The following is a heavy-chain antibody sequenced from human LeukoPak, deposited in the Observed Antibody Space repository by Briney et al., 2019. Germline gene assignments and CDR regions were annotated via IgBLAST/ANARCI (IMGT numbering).Heavy chain of an antibody. CDR1: GFTFSSYA. D-gene: IGHD2-2*01. CDR3: ASQPEYCSSTSCTDY. J-gene: IGHJ4*02. CDR2: ISYDGSNK. Sequence: GRSLRLSCAASGFTFSSYAMHWVRQAPGKGLEWVAVISYDGSNKYYADSVKGRFTISRDNSKNTLYLQMNSLRAEDTAVYYCASQPEYCSSTSCTDYWGQGTLVTVSS. V-gene: IGHV3-30-3*01.